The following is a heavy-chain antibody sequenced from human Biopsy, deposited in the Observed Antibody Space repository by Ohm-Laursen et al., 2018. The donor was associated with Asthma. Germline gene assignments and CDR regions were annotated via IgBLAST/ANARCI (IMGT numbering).Heavy chain of an antibody. CDR3: VRDGTDDAFDI. D-gene: IGHD1-1*01. Sequence: SLRLSCAASGFSFSNFAIHWVRQAPGKGLEWVGVISKDASTQDYADSVKGRFTMARDNSKNTLDLRMNSLREEDTAVYYCVRDGTDDAFDIWGQETVVSVSS. CDR1: GFSFSNFA. V-gene: IGHV3-30*01. CDR2: ISKDASTQ. J-gene: IGHJ3*02.